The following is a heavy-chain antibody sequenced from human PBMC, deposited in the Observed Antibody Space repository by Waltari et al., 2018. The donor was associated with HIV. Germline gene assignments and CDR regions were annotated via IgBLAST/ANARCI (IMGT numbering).Heavy chain of an antibody. CDR1: GGSFSSFY. J-gene: IGHJ4*02. D-gene: IGHD3-16*02. V-gene: IGHV4-34*02. CDR2: IDHTGKT. CDR3: VRGRRTFIGRYPVTFFDY. Sequence: QVQLQQWGAGLLKPSETLSLTCAVSGGSFSSFYWPWVRQSPEKGLEWIGEIDHTGKTNYNPSLKTRTGISVDPSEDQFSLRLSAVTAADTSVYYCVRGRRTFIGRYPVTFFDYWGQGSLVTVS.